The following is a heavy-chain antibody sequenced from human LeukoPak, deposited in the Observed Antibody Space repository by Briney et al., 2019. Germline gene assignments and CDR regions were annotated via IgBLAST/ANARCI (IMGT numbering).Heavy chain of an antibody. J-gene: IGHJ4*02. CDR3: AKVPLRSGWKVFDY. D-gene: IGHD6-19*01. CDR1: GFSFSRYA. Sequence: GGSLRLSCAASGFSFSRYAVHWVRQAPGKGLDWVVVISYDGSYKYYADSVKGRFTISRDNSKNTLYLQMNSLRAEDTAVYYCAKVPLRSGWKVFDYWGQGTLVTVSS. CDR2: ISYDGSYK. V-gene: IGHV3-30*04.